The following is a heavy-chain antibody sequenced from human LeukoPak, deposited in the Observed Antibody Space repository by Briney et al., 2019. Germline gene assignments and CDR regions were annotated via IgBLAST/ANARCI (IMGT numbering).Heavy chain of an antibody. V-gene: IGHV1-2*02. D-gene: IGHD6-19*01. J-gene: IGHJ3*02. Sequence: GASVKVSCKASGYTFTGYYMHWVRQAPGQGLEWMGWINPNSGATSYAQKFQGRVTMTRDTSISTAYMELSRLRSDDTAVYYCARDQRYSSGWFDAFDIWGQGTMVTVSS. CDR1: GYTFTGYY. CDR2: INPNSGAT. CDR3: ARDQRYSSGWFDAFDI.